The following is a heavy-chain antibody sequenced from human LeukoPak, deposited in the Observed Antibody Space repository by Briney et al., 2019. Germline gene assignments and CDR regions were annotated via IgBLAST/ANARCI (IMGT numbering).Heavy chain of an antibody. CDR3: ARIKWELPHFDY. V-gene: IGHV3-48*03. CDR1: GFTFSTYA. CDR2: ISSSGTTI. Sequence: GGSLRLSCAASGFTFSTYAMNWVRQAPGKGLEWVSYISSSGTTIFYADAVKGRFTISRDNAKNSLYLQMNSLRGEDTAVYYCARIKWELPHFDYWGQGTLVTVSS. D-gene: IGHD1-26*01. J-gene: IGHJ4*02.